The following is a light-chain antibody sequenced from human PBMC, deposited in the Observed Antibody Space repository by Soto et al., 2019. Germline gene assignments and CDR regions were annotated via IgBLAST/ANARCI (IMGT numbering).Light chain of an antibody. Sequence: QSLLTQPPSLSGSPGQSVTISCTGTSSDVGSYNRVSWYRQPPGTAPKLMIYEVSNRPSGVPDRFSGSKSGNTASLTISGLQAEDEADYYCSLYTSSNTYVFGTGTKVTVL. CDR1: SSDVGSYNR. J-gene: IGLJ1*01. CDR2: EVS. V-gene: IGLV2-18*01. CDR3: SLYTSSNTYV.